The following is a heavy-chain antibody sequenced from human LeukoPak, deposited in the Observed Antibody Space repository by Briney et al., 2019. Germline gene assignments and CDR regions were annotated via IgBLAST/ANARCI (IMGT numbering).Heavy chain of an antibody. CDR1: GGTFSSYA. CDR2: IIPIFGTA. D-gene: IGHD2-2*01. Sequence: GASVKVSCKASGGTFSSYAISWVRQAPGQGLEWMGGIIPIFGTANYAQKFQGRVTITTDESTSTAYMELSSLRSEDTAVYYCARAVVVPAALRSDYYYYYMDVWGKGTTVTVSS. J-gene: IGHJ6*03. CDR3: ARAVVVPAALRSDYYYYYMDV. V-gene: IGHV1-69*05.